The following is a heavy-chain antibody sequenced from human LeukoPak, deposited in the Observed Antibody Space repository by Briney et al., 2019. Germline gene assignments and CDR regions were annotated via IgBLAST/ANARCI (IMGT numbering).Heavy chain of an antibody. CDR3: AREHTSGTYYIDY. CDR2: ISNSGSTI. V-gene: IGHV3-11*01. J-gene: IGHJ4*02. CDR1: GFTFSDYY. Sequence: PGGSLRLSCAASGFTFSDYYMTWIRQAPGKGLEWVSYISNSGSTIYYADSVKGRFTISRDNGKNSLYLQMNSLRAEDTAVYYCAREHTSGTYYIDYWGQGTLVTVS. D-gene: IGHD1-26*01.